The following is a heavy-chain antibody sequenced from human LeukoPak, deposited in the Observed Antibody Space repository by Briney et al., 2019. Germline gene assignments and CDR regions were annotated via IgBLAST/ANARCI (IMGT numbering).Heavy chain of an antibody. V-gene: IGHV4-59*01. J-gene: IGHJ4*02. CDR1: GDSISSYY. Sequence: SETLSLTCTVSGDSISSYYWSWIRQPPGKGLEWIGYIYYSGRTNYNPSLKSRVTISVDTSKSQFSLKLNSVTAADTAVYYCARLLDGGNLPWGQGTLVTVSS. D-gene: IGHD4-23*01. CDR3: ARLLDGGNLP. CDR2: IYYSGRT.